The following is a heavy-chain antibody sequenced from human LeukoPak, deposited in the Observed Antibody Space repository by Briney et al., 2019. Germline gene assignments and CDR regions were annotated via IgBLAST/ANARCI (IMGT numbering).Heavy chain of an antibody. CDR1: GFTFDDYG. Sequence: GGSLRLSCAASGFTFDDYGMTWVRQVPGKGLEWVSGIYWNGGNTGYADSVKGRFTISRDNAKNSLYLQMNSLRAEDTAVYYCARDRGNQRGYYYYYMDVWGKGTTVTVSS. V-gene: IGHV3-20*04. J-gene: IGHJ6*03. CDR2: IYWNGGNT. CDR3: ARDRGNQRGYYYYYMDV. D-gene: IGHD1-14*01.